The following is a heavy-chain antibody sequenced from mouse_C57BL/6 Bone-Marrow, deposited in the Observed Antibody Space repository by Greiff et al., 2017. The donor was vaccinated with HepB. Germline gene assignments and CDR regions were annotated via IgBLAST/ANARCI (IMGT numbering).Heavy chain of an antibody. CDR2: IHPNSGST. J-gene: IGHJ2*01. V-gene: IGHV1-64*01. D-gene: IGHD2-3*01. CDR3: ARSLYDGSFGY. Sequence: QVQLQQPGAELVKPWASVKLSCKASGYTFTSYWMHWVKQRPGQGLEWIGMIHPNSGSTNYNEKFKSKAILTVDKSARTSYMKISSLKSEDSSVYYCARSLYDGSFGYWGQGTTLTVSS. CDR1: GYTFTSYW.